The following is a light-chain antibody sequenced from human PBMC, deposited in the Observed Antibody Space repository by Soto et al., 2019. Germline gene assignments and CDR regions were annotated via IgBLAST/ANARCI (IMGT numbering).Light chain of an antibody. V-gene: IGKV1-5*03. J-gene: IGKJ4*01. Sequence: DIQMTQSPSTLSASVGDRVTITCRASQSISSRLAWYQQKPGKAPKLLIYKASSLESGVPSRFSGSGSGTEFTLTISSLQPDDFATYFCQQYNIYPLTFGGGTKVDIK. CDR3: QQYNIYPLT. CDR1: QSISSR. CDR2: KAS.